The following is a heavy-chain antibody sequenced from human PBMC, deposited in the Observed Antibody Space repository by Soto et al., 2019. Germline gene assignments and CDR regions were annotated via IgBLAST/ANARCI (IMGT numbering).Heavy chain of an antibody. CDR1: GYTFTTYG. V-gene: IGHV1-18*04. Sequence: QVQLVQSGAEVKKPGASVKVSCKASGYTFTTYGITWVRQAPGQGLEWMGWISAYSGNTNDAQKLQGRPTVTTDTSTNTAYMDLRSLRSDDTAVYYCARVVKAGDYGDYGRYYFDYWGHGTLVTVSS. D-gene: IGHD4-17*01. J-gene: IGHJ4*01. CDR2: ISAYSGNT. CDR3: ARVVKAGDYGDYGRYYFDY.